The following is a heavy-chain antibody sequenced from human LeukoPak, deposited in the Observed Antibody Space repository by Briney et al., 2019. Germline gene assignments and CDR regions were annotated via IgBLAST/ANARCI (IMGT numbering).Heavy chain of an antibody. J-gene: IGHJ4*02. D-gene: IGHD3-22*01. CDR1: GFTLKCCG. Sequence: PGGSLRLSCAASGFTLKCCGMHWVRQAPGKGLEWVAFVRTDGSDKYYADSVKGRFTISRDNSKNTLYLDMSSLRAEDTALYYCTKDGDDGIEQWGQGTLVTVSS. CDR3: TKDGDDGIEQ. V-gene: IGHV3-30*02. CDR2: VRTDGSDK.